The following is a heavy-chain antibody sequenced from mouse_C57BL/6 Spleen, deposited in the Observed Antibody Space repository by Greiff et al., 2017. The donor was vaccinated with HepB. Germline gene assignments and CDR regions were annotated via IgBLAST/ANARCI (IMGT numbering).Heavy chain of an antibody. CDR1: GFTFSSYA. Sequence: EVKLMESGGGLVKPGGSLKLSCAASGFTFSSYAMSWVRQTPEKRLEWVATISDGGSYTYYPDNVKGRFTITRDNAKNNLYMQMSHLTSEDTAMYYCARTDYYGSSFYWYFDVWGTGTTVTVSS. V-gene: IGHV5-4*03. J-gene: IGHJ1*03. D-gene: IGHD1-1*01. CDR2: ISDGGSYT. CDR3: ARTDYYGSSFYWYFDV.